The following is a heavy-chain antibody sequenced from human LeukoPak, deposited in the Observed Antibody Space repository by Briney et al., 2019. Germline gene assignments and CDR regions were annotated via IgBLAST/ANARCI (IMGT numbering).Heavy chain of an antibody. V-gene: IGHV3-30*18. D-gene: IGHD3-22*01. CDR3: AKARGYYDSSGPVDY. J-gene: IGHJ4*02. CDR2: ISYDGSNK. Sequence: GGSLRLSCAASGFTFSSYGMHWVRQAPGKGLEWVAVISYDGSNKYYADSVKGRFTISRDNSKNTLYLQMNSLRAEDTAVYYCAKARGYYDSSGPVDYWGQGTLVTVSS. CDR1: GFTFSSYG.